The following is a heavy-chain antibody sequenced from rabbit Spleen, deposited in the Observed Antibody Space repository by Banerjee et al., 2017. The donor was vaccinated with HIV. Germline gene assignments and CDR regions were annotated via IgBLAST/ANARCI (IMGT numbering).Heavy chain of an antibody. V-gene: IGHV1S45*01. CDR1: GFSFSSYYM. J-gene: IGHJ4*01. CDR3: ARDYSGGAYWQFDL. D-gene: IGHD4-1*01. CDR2: IRADNGGT. Sequence: QEHLEESGGGLVQPEGSLTLTCTASGFSFSSYYMSWVRQAPGKGLEWIACIRADNGGTDYATWAKGRFTISETSSTTVTLQMTSLTAADTATYFCARDYSGGAYWQFDLWGPGTLVTVS.